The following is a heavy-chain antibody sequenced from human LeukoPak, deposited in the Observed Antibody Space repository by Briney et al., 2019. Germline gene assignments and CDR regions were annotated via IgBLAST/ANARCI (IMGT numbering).Heavy chain of an antibody. D-gene: IGHD2-15*01. Sequence: GGSLRLSCAASGFTFSSYAMSWVRQAPGKGLEWVSAISGSGGSTYYADSVKGRFTISRGNSKNTLYLQMNSLRAEDMAVYYCAKIGAVVVAATDDDYWGQGTLVTVSS. J-gene: IGHJ4*02. CDR2: ISGSGGST. V-gene: IGHV3-23*01. CDR3: AKIGAVVVAATDDDY. CDR1: GFTFSSYA.